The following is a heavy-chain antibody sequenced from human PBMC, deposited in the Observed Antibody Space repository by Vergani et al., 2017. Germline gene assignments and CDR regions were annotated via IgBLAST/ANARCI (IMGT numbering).Heavy chain of an antibody. D-gene: IGHD5-18*01. CDR1: GGSVSSGSYY. CDR2: IYYSGST. V-gene: IGHV4-61*01. Sequence: QVQLQESGPGLVKPSETLSLTCTVSGGSVSSGSYYWSWIRQPPGKGLEWIGYIYYSGSTNYNPSLKSRVTISVDTSKNQFSLKLSSVTAADTAVYYCAKGVSTGYSYSYYFDYWGQGTLVTVSS. J-gene: IGHJ4*02. CDR3: AKGVSTGYSYSYYFDY.